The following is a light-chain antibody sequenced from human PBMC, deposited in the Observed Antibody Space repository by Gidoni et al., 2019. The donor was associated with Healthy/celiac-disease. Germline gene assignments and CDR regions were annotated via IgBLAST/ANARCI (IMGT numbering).Light chain of an antibody. CDR2: KAS. J-gene: IGKJ1*01. CDR1: QSISSW. V-gene: IGKV1-5*03. Sequence: DIQMTQSPSTLSASVGDRVTIPCRASQSISSWLAWYQQKPGNAPKLLIYKASSLESGVPSRFSGSGSGTEFTLTIISLQPDDFATYYCQQSNSYPWTFGQXTKVEIK. CDR3: QQSNSYPWT.